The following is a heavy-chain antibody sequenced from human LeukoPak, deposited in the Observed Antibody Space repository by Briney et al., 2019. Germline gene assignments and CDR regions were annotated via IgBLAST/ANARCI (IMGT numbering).Heavy chain of an antibody. CDR3: ARGLLPIAAAGGNFDY. J-gene: IGHJ4*02. CDR1: GFTFSNFG. V-gene: IGHV3-30*03. D-gene: IGHD6-13*01. CDR2: TSFDDTKK. Sequence: PGKSLRLSCVASGFTFSNFGMHWVRQAPGKGLEWVAVTSFDDTKKYYADAVKGRFTISRDNAKNSLYLQMNSLRAEDTAVYYCARGLLPIAAAGGNFDYWGQGTLVTVSS.